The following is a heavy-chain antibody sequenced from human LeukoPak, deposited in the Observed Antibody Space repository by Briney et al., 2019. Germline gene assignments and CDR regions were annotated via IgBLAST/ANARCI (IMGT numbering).Heavy chain of an antibody. CDR3: TRSPSLGGRYWGFDY. CDR2: LSPDGSSS. Sequence: GGSLRLSCAASGFTFSTYWMHWVRQAPGKGLVWVSRLSPDGSSSIYADSVKGRFIVSRDNAKNTLHLQMNSLRAEDTAVYYCTRSPSLGGRYWGFDYWGQGALVTVSS. J-gene: IGHJ4*02. V-gene: IGHV3-74*01. D-gene: IGHD1-26*01. CDR1: GFTFSTYW.